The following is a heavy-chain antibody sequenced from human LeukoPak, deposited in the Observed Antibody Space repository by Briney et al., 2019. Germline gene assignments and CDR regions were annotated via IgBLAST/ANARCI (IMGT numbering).Heavy chain of an antibody. D-gene: IGHD6-19*01. V-gene: IGHV5-51*01. J-gene: IGHJ5*02. CDR1: GYSFTSYW. CDR3: ATRRNAQYWFDP. CDR2: IYPGDSDT. Sequence: KDGESLKISCKGSGYSFTSYWIAWVRQMPGKGLEWMGIIYPGDSDTRYSPSFQGQVTVSADKFISTAYLQWSSLKASDTAMYYCATRRNAQYWFDPWGQGTLVTVSS.